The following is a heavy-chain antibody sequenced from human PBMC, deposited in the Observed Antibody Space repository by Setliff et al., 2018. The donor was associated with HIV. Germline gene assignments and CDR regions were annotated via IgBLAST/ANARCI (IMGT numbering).Heavy chain of an antibody. CDR1: GGSISSGGYY. V-gene: IGHV4-31*03. CDR3: ARDRRTIFGVVIGLWFDP. J-gene: IGHJ5*02. CDR2: IYYSGST. Sequence: PSETLSLTCTVSGGSISSGGYYWSWIRQHPGKGLEWIGYIYYSGSTYYNPSLKSRVTISVDTSKNQFSLKLSSVTAADTAVYYCARDRRTIFGVVIGLWFDPWGQGTLVTVSS. D-gene: IGHD3-3*01.